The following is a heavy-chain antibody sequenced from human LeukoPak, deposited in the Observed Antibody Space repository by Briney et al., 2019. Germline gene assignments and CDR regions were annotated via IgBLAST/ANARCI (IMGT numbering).Heavy chain of an antibody. V-gene: IGHV1-8*01. Sequence: GASVKVSCKASGYTFTSYDINWVRQAPGQGLEWMGWMNPNSGDTGYAQKFQGRVTMTRDKSTRTAYMELRSLRYEDTAVYYCARVPRGGGRFDPWGQGTLVTVSS. J-gene: IGHJ5*02. CDR1: GYTFTSYD. CDR2: MNPNSGDT. CDR3: ARVPRGGGRFDP. D-gene: IGHD3-16*01.